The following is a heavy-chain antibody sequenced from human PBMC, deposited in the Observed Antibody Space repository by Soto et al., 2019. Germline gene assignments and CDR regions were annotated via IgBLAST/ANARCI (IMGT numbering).Heavy chain of an antibody. CDR1: GDSISSGYY. V-gene: IGHV4-38-2*02. CDR2: IYHSGST. D-gene: IGHD5-12*01. CDR3: LSWSWCRTDGYNYIDF. J-gene: IGHJ4*02. Sequence: SETLSLTCTVSGDSISSGYYWGWIRQAPGKGLEWIGNIYHSGSTYYNPSLESRVTISVDTSQNQFSLKLKSVTAADTAVYYSLSWSWCRTDGYNYIDFWGPGILVTVSS.